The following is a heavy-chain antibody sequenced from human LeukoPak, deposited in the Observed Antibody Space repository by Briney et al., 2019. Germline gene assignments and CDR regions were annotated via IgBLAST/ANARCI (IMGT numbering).Heavy chain of an antibody. CDR2: MNPNSGNT. CDR1: GYTFTSYD. D-gene: IGHD3-10*01. V-gene: IGHV1-8*01. Sequence: ASVKVSCTASGYTFTSYDINWVRQATGQGLEWMGWMNPNSGNTGYARKFQGRVTMTRNTSISTAYMELSSLRSEDTAVYYCARGSGHGSGSYYSPIDYWGQGTLVTVSS. J-gene: IGHJ4*02. CDR3: ARGSGHGSGSYYSPIDY.